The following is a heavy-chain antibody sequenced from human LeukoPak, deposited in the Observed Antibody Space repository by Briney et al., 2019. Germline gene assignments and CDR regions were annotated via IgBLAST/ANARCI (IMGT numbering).Heavy chain of an antibody. Sequence: PGGSLRLSCAASGFTVSTNYMSWVRQAPGKGLEWVSIIYAGGNTYYADSVKGRFTISRDNSKTTLYLQLNSLRAEDTAVYYCARGAWGTNRYTDCWGQGTLVTVSS. J-gene: IGHJ4*02. V-gene: IGHV3-53*01. CDR1: GFTVSTNY. D-gene: IGHD3-16*02. CDR3: ARGAWGTNRYTDC. CDR2: IYAGGNT.